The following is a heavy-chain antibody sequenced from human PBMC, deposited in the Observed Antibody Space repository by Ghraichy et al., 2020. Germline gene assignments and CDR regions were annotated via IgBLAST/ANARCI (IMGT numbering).Heavy chain of an antibody. D-gene: IGHD5-12*01. CDR3: AREGGEYSGYDAARGFDY. V-gene: IGHV3-11*01. J-gene: IGHJ4*02. Sequence: GESLNISCAASGFTFSDYYMSWIRRAPGKGLEWVSYISSSGSTIYYADSVKGRFTISRDNAKNSLYLQMNSLRAEDTAVYYCAREGGEYSGYDAARGFDYWGQGTLVTVSS. CDR1: GFTFSDYY. CDR2: ISSSGSTI.